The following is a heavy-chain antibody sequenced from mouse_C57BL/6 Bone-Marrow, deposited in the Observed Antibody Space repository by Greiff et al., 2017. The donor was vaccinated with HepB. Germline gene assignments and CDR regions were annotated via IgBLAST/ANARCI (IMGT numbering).Heavy chain of an antibody. V-gene: IGHV5-6*01. D-gene: IGHD1-2*01. J-gene: IGHJ4*01. Sequence: EVQLMESGGDLVKPGGSLKLSCAASGFTFSSYGMSWVRQTPDKRLEWVATISSGGSYTYYPDSVKGRFTISRDNAKNTLYLQMSSLKSEDTAMYYCARNVTTALGGAMDYWGQGTSVTVSS. CDR1: GFTFSSYG. CDR2: ISSGGSYT. CDR3: ARNVTTALGGAMDY.